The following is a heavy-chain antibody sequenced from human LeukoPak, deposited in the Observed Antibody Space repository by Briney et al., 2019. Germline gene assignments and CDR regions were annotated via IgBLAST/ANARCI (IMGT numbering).Heavy chain of an antibody. V-gene: IGHV3-23*01. CDR1: GFNFSIFV. CDR2: ISGGAGVT. J-gene: IGHJ4*02. D-gene: IGHD3-16*01. Sequence: GGSLRLSCVGSGFNFSIFVMNWVRQAPGRGLEWISAISGGAGVTYYADSVKGRFTISRDNSKNSFFLDMNSLRADDTALYYCAKDGTFGDFDHWGQGALVAVSS. CDR3: AKDGTFGDFDH.